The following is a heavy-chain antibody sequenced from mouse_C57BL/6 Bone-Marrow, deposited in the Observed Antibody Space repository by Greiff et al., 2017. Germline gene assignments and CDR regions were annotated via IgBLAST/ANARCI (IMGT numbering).Heavy chain of an antibody. V-gene: IGHV1-42*01. CDR3: ARGHDGYSFDY. CDR2: INPSTGGT. CDR1: GYSFTGYY. J-gene: IGHJ2*01. D-gene: IGHD2-3*01. Sequence: VQLQQSGPELVKPGASVKISCKASGYSFTGYYMNWVKQSPEKSLEWIGEINPSTGGTTYNQKFKAKATLTVDKSSNTAYMQLKRLTSEDSAVYYCARGHDGYSFDYWGQGTTLTVSA.